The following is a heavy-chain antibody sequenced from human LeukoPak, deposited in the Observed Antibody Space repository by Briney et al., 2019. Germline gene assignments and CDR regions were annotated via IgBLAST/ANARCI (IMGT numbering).Heavy chain of an antibody. CDR1: GFTFSSYQ. J-gene: IGHJ4*02. Sequence: AGSLRLSCAASGFTFSSYQMSWVRQGPGKGLERVANIKEDGNERYYLDSVKGRFTISRDNAKNSLYLQMNSLRAEDTAVYYCARGGETKLTYWGQGTLVTVSS. CDR2: IKEDGNER. D-gene: IGHD4-11*01. CDR3: ARGGETKLTY. V-gene: IGHV3-7*01.